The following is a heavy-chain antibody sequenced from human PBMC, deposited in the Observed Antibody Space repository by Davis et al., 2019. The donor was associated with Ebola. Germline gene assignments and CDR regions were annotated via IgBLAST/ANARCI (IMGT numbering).Heavy chain of an antibody. CDR2: INHSGSS. J-gene: IGHJ4*02. V-gene: IGHV4-34*01. CDR1: GGSFSTYY. Sequence: MPSETLSLTCAVYGGSFSTYYWSWIRQPPGKGLEWIGEINHSGSSSHNPSLKSRVTISVDTSKNQFSLNLSSLTAADTAVYYCARRGNSGTLRFWGQGTLVTVSS. D-gene: IGHD4-23*01. CDR3: ARRGNSGTLRF.